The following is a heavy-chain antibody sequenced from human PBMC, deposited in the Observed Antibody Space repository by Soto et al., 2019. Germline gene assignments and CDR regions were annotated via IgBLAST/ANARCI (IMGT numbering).Heavy chain of an antibody. CDR1: GGSISSSSYY. J-gene: IGHJ5*02. CDR3: ARLGGALTGTTGWFDP. Sequence: QLQLQESGPGLVKPSETLSLTCTVSGGSISSSSYYWGWIRQPPGKGLEWIGSIYYSGSTYYNPSLKSRVTISVDTSKNQFSLKLSSVTAADTAVYYCARLGGALTGTTGWFDPWGQGTLVTVSS. V-gene: IGHV4-39*01. CDR2: IYYSGST. D-gene: IGHD1-20*01.